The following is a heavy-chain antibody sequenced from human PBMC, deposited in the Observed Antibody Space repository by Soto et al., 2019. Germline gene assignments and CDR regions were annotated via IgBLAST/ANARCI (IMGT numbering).Heavy chain of an antibody. CDR3: ARQVADFDY. CDR1: GGSISSYY. V-gene: IGHV4-59*08. J-gene: IGHJ4*02. CDR2: IYYSGST. Sequence: SETLSLTCTVSGGSISSYYWSWIRQPPGKGLEWIGYIYYSGSTNYNPSLKSRVTISVDTSKNQFSLKLSSVTAADTAVYYCARQVADFDYWGQGTLVTVSS.